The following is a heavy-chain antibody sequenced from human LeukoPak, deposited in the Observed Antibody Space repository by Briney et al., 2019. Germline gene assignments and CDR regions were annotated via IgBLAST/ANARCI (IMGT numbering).Heavy chain of an antibody. Sequence: SGTLSLTCAVSGYSISGGYYWGWIRQPPGKGREWIGSIYHSGSTYYNPPLKSRVTISVDTSKNQFSLKLSSVTAADTAVYYCAMSKDGTVDYWGQGTLVTVSS. D-gene: IGHD1-1*01. CDR1: GYSISGGYY. CDR3: AMSKDGTVDY. CDR2: IYHSGST. V-gene: IGHV4-38-2*01. J-gene: IGHJ4*02.